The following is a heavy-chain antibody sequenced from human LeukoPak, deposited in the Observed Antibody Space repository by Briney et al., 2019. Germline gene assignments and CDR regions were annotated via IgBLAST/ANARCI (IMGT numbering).Heavy chain of an antibody. CDR3: ARLVPDGDLSSPAGH. Sequence: ASVTVSCKASGYSFIGYYMHWVRQAPGQGLEWMGWIKSNSGGTHYAQKFQGRVTMTRDTSITTAYMELSRLRSDDTAVYYCARLVPDGDLSSPAGHWGQGTLVTVSS. V-gene: IGHV1-2*02. J-gene: IGHJ4*02. CDR1: GYSFIGYY. CDR2: IKSNSGGT. D-gene: IGHD6-13*01.